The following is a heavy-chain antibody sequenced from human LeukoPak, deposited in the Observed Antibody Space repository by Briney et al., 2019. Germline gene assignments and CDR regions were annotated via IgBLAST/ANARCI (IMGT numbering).Heavy chain of an antibody. CDR1: GGSFSGYY. Sequence: SETLSLTCAVYGGSFSGYYWSWIRQPAGKGLEWIGRIYTSGSTNYNPSLKSRVTISVDTSKNQFSLKLSSVTAADTAVYYCARGFTVGSGYYGWYFDLWGRGTLVTVSS. CDR2: IYTSGST. CDR3: ARGFTVGSGYYGWYFDL. D-gene: IGHD3-22*01. J-gene: IGHJ2*01. V-gene: IGHV4-59*10.